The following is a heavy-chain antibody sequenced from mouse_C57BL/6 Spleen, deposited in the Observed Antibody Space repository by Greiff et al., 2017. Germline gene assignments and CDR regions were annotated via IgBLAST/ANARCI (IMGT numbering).Heavy chain of an antibody. CDR1: GYTFTSYW. V-gene: IGHV1-61*01. Sequence: QVQLQQPGAELVRPGSSVKLSCKASGYTFTSYWMDWVKQRPGQGLEWIGNIYPSDSETNYNQKFKDKATLTVDKSSSTAYMQLSSLTSEDSAVYYCARSPYGYYAMGYWGQGTSVTVSS. D-gene: IGHD1-1*01. J-gene: IGHJ4*01. CDR2: IYPSDSET. CDR3: ARSPYGYYAMGY.